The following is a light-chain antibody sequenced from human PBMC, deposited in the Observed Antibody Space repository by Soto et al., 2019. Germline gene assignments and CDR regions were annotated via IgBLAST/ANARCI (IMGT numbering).Light chain of an antibody. CDR3: LQDYDYPRT. V-gene: IGKV1-5*01. CDR1: QSISSW. CDR2: DAS. Sequence: DIQMTQSPSTLSASVGDRVTITCRASQSISSWLAWYQQKPGKAPNLLIYDASSLESGVPSRFSGSGSGTEFTITISSLQPDDVETYDGLQDYDYPRTFGQGTKVDIK. J-gene: IGKJ1*01.